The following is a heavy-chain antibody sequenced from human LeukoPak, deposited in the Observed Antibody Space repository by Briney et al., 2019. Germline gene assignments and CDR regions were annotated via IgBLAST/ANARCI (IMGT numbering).Heavy chain of an antibody. CDR1: GFIFSSYG. D-gene: IGHD3/OR15-3a*01. CDR2: IRYDGNNK. V-gene: IGHV3-30*02. CDR3: AKLISPYDS. J-gene: IGHJ4*02. Sequence: GGSLRLSCAASGFIFSSYGMHWVRQAPGKGLEWVAFIRYDGNNKYYADSVKGRFTISRDNSKNTLYLQMNSLRAQDTAIYYCAKLISPYDSWGQGILVTVSS.